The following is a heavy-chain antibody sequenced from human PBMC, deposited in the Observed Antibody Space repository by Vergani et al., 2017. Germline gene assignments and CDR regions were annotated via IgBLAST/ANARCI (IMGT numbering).Heavy chain of an antibody. CDR3: ARSPVFGLVIHAFDI. Sequence: QVQLQESGPGLVKPSQTLSLTCTVSGGSISSGSYYWSWIRQPAGKGLEWIGRIYTSGSTNYNPSLKSRVTITVATSKNQFSLKLSSVTAADTAVYYCARSPVFGLVIHAFDIWGQGTMVTVSS. J-gene: IGHJ3*02. CDR2: IYTSGST. CDR1: GGSISSGSYY. D-gene: IGHD3-3*01. V-gene: IGHV4-61*02.